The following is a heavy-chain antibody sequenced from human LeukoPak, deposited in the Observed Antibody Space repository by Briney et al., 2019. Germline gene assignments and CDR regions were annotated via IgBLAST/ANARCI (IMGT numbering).Heavy chain of an antibody. CDR2: IRYDGTNK. D-gene: IGHD1-20*01. Sequence: GGSLRLSCAASGFNFSSYGMHWVRQAPGKGLEWVTFIRYDGTNKYYADSVKGRFTISRDNSKNTLYLQMNSLRAEDTAVYYCGGGVITRDFWGQGTLVTVSS. CDR1: GFNFSSYG. CDR3: GGGVITRDF. V-gene: IGHV3-30*02. J-gene: IGHJ4*02.